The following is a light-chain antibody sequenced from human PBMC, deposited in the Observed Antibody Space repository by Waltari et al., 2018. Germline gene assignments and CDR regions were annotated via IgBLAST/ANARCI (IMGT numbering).Light chain of an antibody. V-gene: IGLV2-14*03. CDR1: SSDIGRYNS. CDR2: DVN. CDR3: SSYTTTSTLLVV. J-gene: IGLJ2*01. Sequence: QSALTQPASVSGSPGQSIPISCTGTSSDIGRYNSVSWYQHHPDKAPKLMIFDVNNRPSGVSDRFSGSKSGNTASLTISGLQAEDEADYYCSSYTTTSTLLVVFGGGTKLTVL.